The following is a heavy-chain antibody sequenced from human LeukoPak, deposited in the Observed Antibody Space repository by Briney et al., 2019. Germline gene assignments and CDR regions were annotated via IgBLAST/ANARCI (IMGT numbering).Heavy chain of an antibody. Sequence: SETLSLTCAVYGGSLSGHYWSWIRQPPGKGLEWIGEINHSGSTSNNPSLKSRVTISVDTSQNQFSLKLSSVTAADTAVYYCARLSRITLIVVAAETFDIWGQGTMVTVSS. CDR1: GGSLSGHY. CDR3: ARLSRITLIVVAAETFDI. J-gene: IGHJ3*02. CDR2: INHSGST. V-gene: IGHV4-34*01. D-gene: IGHD3-22*01.